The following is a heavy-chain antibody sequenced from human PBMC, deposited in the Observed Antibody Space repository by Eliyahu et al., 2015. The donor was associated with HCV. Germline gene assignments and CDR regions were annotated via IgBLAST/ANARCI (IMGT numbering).Heavy chain of an antibody. J-gene: IGHJ4*02. CDR3: AKDYYYDSSGYYTY. CDR2: ISGSGGST. V-gene: IGHV3-23*04. D-gene: IGHD3-22*01. CDR1: GFTFSSYA. Sequence: EVQLVESGGGLVQPGGSLRLSCAASGFTFSSYAMSWVRQAPGKGLGWVSAISGSGGSTYYADSVKGRFTISRDNSKNTLYLQMNSLRAEDTALYYCAKDYYYDSSGYYTYWGQGTLVTISS.